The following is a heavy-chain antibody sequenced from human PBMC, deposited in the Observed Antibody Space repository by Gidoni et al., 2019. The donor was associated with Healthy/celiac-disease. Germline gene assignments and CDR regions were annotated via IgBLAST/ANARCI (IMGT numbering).Heavy chain of an antibody. CDR1: GGSISSSSYY. Sequence: VSGGSISSSSYYWGWIRQPPGKGLEWIGSIYYSGSTYYHPSLKSRVTISVDTSKNQFSLKLSSVTAADTAVYYCARRRYYYDSSGIDYWGQGTLVTVSS. D-gene: IGHD3-22*01. V-gene: IGHV4-39*01. CDR2: IYYSGST. CDR3: ARRRYYYDSSGIDY. J-gene: IGHJ4*02.